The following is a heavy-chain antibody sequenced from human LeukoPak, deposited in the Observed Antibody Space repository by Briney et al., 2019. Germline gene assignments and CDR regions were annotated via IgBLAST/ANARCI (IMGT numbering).Heavy chain of an antibody. Sequence: PSETLSLTCAVYGGSFSGYYWSWIRQPPGKGLEWIGEINHSGSTNCNPSLKSRVTISVDTSKNQFSLKLSSVTAADTAVYYCASEVLYCYDSSGYLGIWGQGTMVTVSS. CDR3: ASEVLYCYDSSGYLGI. J-gene: IGHJ3*02. D-gene: IGHD3-22*01. V-gene: IGHV4-34*01. CDR2: INHSGST. CDR1: GGSFSGYY.